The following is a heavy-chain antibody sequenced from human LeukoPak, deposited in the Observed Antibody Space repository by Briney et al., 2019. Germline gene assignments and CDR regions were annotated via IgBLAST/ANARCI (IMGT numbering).Heavy chain of an antibody. CDR2: ISYDGSNK. Sequence: QPGRSLRLSCAASGFTFSSYAMHRVRQAPGKGLEWVAVISYDGSNKYYADSVKGRFTISRDNSKNTLYLQMNSLRAEDTAVYYCAREGHYYDSSGPTGAFDYWGQGTLVTVSS. V-gene: IGHV3-30-3*01. D-gene: IGHD3-22*01. CDR3: AREGHYYDSSGPTGAFDY. J-gene: IGHJ4*02. CDR1: GFTFSSYA.